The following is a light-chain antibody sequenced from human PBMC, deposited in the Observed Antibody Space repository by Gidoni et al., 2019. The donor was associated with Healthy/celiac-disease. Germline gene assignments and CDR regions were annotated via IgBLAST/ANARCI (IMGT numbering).Light chain of an antibody. J-gene: IGKJ4*01. Sequence: QSPLSLPVTLGQPASISCRSSQSLVYSDGNTYLNWFQQRPDQSPRRLIYKVSNRDSGVPDRFSGSGSGTDFTLKISRVEPEDVGVYYCMQGTHWPLTFGGGTKVEFK. CDR2: KVS. CDR3: MQGTHWPLT. CDR1: QSLVYSDGNTY. V-gene: IGKV2-30*01.